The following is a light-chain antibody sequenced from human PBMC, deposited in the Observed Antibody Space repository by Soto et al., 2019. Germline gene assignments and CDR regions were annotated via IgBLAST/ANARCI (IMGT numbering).Light chain of an antibody. V-gene: IGKV3-20*01. CDR2: GAS. CDR1: QSITTR. J-gene: IGKJ5*01. Sequence: EIVLTQSPDTLSLSPGGRATLSCRASQSITTRLAWYQQKPGQPPRLLISGASVRASGVPVRITGSGSGTDFTLTISRLEPEDFAVYYCQHYGGSPITFGLGTRLEIX. CDR3: QHYGGSPIT.